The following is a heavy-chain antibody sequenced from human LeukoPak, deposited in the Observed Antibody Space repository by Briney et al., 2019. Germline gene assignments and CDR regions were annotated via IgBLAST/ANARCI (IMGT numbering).Heavy chain of an antibody. Sequence: PGRSLRLSCAASGFTFSSYGMHWVRPAPGKGLEWVDVIWYDGSNKYYADSVKGRFTISRDESKNTLYLQMNSLRAEDTAVYYCAKDALLFNAVTTLSDWGQGTLVTVSS. D-gene: IGHD1-26*01. V-gene: IGHV3-33*03. CDR3: AKDALLFNAVTTLSD. J-gene: IGHJ4*02. CDR2: IWYDGSNK. CDR1: GFTFSSYG.